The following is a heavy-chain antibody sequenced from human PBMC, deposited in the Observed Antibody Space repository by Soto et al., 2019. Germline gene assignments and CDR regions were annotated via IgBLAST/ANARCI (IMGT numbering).Heavy chain of an antibody. D-gene: IGHD1-26*01. CDR2: ISGSGGST. CDR1: GFTFSSYA. V-gene: IGHV3-23*01. CDR3: AKDHAELDAFDI. J-gene: IGHJ3*02. Sequence: EVQLLESGGGLVQPGGSLRLSCAASGFTFSSYAMSWVRQAPGKGLAWVSAISGSGGSTYYADSVKGRFTISRDNSKNTLYLQMNSLRAEDTAVYYCAKDHAELDAFDIWGQGTMVTVSS.